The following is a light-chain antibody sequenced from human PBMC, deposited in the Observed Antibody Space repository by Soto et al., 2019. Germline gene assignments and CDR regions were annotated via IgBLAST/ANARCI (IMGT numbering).Light chain of an antibody. J-gene: IGKJ1*01. CDR2: DAS. V-gene: IGKV3-11*01. CDR3: QQRSNWPWT. CDR1: QSVSSS. Sequence: EIVLTQSPATLSLSPGERATLSCRASQSVSSSLVWYQQKPGQAPRLLISDASNRATGIPGRFSGSGSGTDFSLTISSLEPEDFAVYYCQQRSNWPWTFGQGTKVEIK.